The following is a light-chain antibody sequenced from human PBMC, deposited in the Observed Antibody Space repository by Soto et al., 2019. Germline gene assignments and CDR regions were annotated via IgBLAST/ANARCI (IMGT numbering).Light chain of an antibody. CDR2: EDD. CDR1: VGSIANNY. V-gene: IGLV6-57*02. J-gene: IGLJ2*01. CDR3: QSYDNDNHVV. Sequence: NFMLTQPRSVSESPGKTVTITCTANVGSIANNYVQWFQQRPGSAPTSVIYEDDQRPSGVPDRFSNSVDRSSNSASLTISGLRTEDEGDYYCQSYDNDNHVVFGGGTKVTVL.